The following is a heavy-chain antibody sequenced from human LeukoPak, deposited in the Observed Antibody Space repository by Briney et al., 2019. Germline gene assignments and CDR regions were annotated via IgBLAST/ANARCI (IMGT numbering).Heavy chain of an antibody. J-gene: IGHJ4*02. D-gene: IGHD5/OR15-5a*01. CDR2: IIWNSGSI. CDR1: GFSFDDYA. V-gene: IGHV3-9*01. CDR3: ARGFASSVYDRLDY. Sequence: GRSLRLSCAASGFSFDDYAMHWVRQAPGKGLEWVSGIIWNSGSIGYADSVKGRFTISRDNAKNSLYLQMNSLRAEDTAVYYCARGFASSVYDRLDYWGQGTLVTVSS.